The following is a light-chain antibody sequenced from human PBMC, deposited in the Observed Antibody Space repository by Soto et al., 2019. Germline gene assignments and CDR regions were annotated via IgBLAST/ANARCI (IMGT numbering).Light chain of an antibody. V-gene: IGLV1-40*01. Sequence: QSVLTQPPSVSGAPGQRVTISCTGTNSNLGAGYDVHWYQQLPGAAPKLVIFGNRNRPSGVPERFSGSKSGTSASLAITGLQAEDEADYYCATWDDSLSGVVFGGGTKVTVL. CDR1: NSNLGAGYD. J-gene: IGLJ2*01. CDR3: ATWDDSLSGVV. CDR2: GNR.